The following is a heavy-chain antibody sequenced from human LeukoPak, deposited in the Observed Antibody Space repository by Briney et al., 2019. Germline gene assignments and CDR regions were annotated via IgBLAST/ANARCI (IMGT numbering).Heavy chain of an antibody. Sequence: GGSLRLSCAASGFTFSSYWMSWVRQAPGKGLEWVANIKQDGSEKYYVDSVKGRFTISRDNAKNSLYLQMNSLRAEDTAVYYCARDLGRIVVVTHAFDIWGQGTMVTVSS. CDR2: IKQDGSEK. V-gene: IGHV3-7*01. CDR1: GFTFSSYW. D-gene: IGHD3-22*01. CDR3: ARDLGRIVVVTHAFDI. J-gene: IGHJ3*02.